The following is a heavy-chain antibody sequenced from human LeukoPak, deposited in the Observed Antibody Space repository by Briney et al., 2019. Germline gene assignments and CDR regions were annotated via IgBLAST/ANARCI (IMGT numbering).Heavy chain of an antibody. CDR2: ISDRGDRQ. D-gene: IGHD5-24*01. CDR3: VVYTGGYRSQF. CDR1: GFTFTNYA. J-gene: IGHJ4*02. Sequence: GGSLRLSCAASGFTFTNYAVSWVRRAPGKGLEWVSAISDRGDRQYYADSVKGRFTISRDNSMNTLRLQMNSLSVEDTAVYYCVVYTGGYRSQFWGQGTLVTVSS. V-gene: IGHV3-23*01.